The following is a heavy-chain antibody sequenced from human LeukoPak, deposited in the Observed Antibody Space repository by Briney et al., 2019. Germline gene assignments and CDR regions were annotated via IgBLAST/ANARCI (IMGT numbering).Heavy chain of an antibody. CDR2: IYYSGST. V-gene: IGHV4-31*03. D-gene: IGHD3-22*01. CDR3: ARGPRKVFSESYYEYYYGMDV. Sequence: SETLSLTCTVSGGSISSGGYYWSWIRQHPGKGLEWIGYIYYSGSTYYNPSLKSRVTISVDTSKNQLSLKLSSVTAADTAVYYCARGPRKVFSESYYEYYYGMDVWGQGTTVTVSS. J-gene: IGHJ6*02. CDR1: GGSISSGGYY.